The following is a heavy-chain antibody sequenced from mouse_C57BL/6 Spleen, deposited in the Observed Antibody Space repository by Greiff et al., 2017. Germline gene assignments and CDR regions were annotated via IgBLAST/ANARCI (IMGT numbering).Heavy chain of an antibody. J-gene: IGHJ1*03. V-gene: IGHV10-1*01. D-gene: IGHD1-1*01. CDR2: IRSKSNNYAT. CDR3: VRHYYSSTHWYFDV. Sequence: EVKLMESGGGLVQPKGSLKLSCAASGFSFNTYAMNWVRQAPGKGLEWVARIRSKSNNYATYYADSVKDRFTISRDDSESMLYLQMNNLKTEDTAMYYCVRHYYSSTHWYFDVWGTGTTVTVSS. CDR1: GFSFNTYA.